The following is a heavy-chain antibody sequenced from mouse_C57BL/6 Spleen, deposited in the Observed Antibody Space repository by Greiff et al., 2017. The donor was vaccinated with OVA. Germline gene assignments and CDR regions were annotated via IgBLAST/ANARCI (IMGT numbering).Heavy chain of an antibody. CDR1: GFTFSDYY. V-gene: IGHV5-16*01. CDR2: INYDGSST. J-gene: IGHJ4*01. Sequence: EVQVVESEGGLVQPGSSMKLSCTASGFTFSDYYMAWVRQVPEKGLEWVANINYDGSSTYYLDSLKSRFIISRDNAKNILYLQMSSLKSEDTATYYCARGDYGSSYGYAMDDWGQGTSVTVSS. D-gene: IGHD1-1*01. CDR3: ARGDYGSSYGYAMDD.